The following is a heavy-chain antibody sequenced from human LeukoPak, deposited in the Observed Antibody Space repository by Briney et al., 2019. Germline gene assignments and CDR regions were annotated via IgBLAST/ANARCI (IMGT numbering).Heavy chain of an antibody. D-gene: IGHD3-3*01. V-gene: IGHV1-2*02. J-gene: IGHJ6*03. Sequence: ASVKVSCKASGGTFSSYAISWVRQAPGQGLEWMGWINPNSGGTNYAQKFQGRVTMTRDTSISTAYMELSRLRSDDTAVYYCARVTGIFGVVMNYYYYYMDVWGKGTTVTVSS. CDR3: ARVTGIFGVVMNYYYYYMDV. CDR1: GGTFSSYA. CDR2: INPNSGGT.